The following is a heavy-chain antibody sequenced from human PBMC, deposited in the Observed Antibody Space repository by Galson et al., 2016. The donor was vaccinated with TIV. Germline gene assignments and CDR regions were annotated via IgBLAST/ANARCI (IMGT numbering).Heavy chain of an antibody. Sequence: CAISGDSVSSNRTAWNWIRQSPARGLEWLERTYYRSKWYSNYEVSLKSRININSDTSKNQFSLQLNSVSPADTAVYYCVREREVSSSGWFGNFFAFDIWGLGTLVTVSS. V-gene: IGHV6-1*01. CDR1: GDSVSSNRTA. D-gene: IGHD6-19*01. J-gene: IGHJ3*02. CDR2: TYYRSKWYS. CDR3: VREREVSSSGWFGNFFAFDI.